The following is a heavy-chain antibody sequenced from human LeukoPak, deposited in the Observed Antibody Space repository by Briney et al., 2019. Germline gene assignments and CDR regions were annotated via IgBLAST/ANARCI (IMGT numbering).Heavy chain of an antibody. Sequence: SVKVSCKASGGTFSSYAISWVRQAPGQGLEWMGGIIPIFGTANYAQKFQGRVTITAGESTSTAYMELSSLRSEDTAVYYCAILLHDFWSGYYLRPFDYWGQGTLVTVSS. V-gene: IGHV1-69*13. CDR3: AILLHDFWSGYYLRPFDY. CDR2: IIPIFGTA. CDR1: GGTFSSYA. D-gene: IGHD3-3*01. J-gene: IGHJ4*02.